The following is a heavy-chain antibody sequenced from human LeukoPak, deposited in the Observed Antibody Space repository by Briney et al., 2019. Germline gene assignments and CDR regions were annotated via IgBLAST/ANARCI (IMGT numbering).Heavy chain of an antibody. CDR3: ARPAYSSTWYYFEY. CDR1: GFTFSNYW. V-gene: IGHV3-7*01. J-gene: IGHJ4*02. D-gene: IGHD6-13*01. CDR2: IKEYGSEK. Sequence: GGSLRLSCAASGFTFSNYWMSWVRQAPGKGLEWVAIIKEYGSEKYYVDSVKGRFTISRDNTKSSLYLEMNSLRVEDTAVYYCARPAYSSTWYYFEYWGQGTLVTVSS.